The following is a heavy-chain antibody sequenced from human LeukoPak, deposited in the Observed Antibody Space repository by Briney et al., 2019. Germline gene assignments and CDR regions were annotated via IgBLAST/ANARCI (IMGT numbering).Heavy chain of an antibody. J-gene: IGHJ1*01. CDR2: ISWNSGTI. Sequence: GGSLRLSCAASGFTFDNYAMNWVRQVPGKGLEWISLISWNSGTIGYADSVKGQFTISRDNANNFLYLQMNSLRAEDTALYYCARAYKDRSLAGKKEFFQHWGQGTLVTVSS. CDR1: GFTFDNYA. V-gene: IGHV3-9*01. CDR3: ARAYKDRSLAGKKEFFQH. D-gene: IGHD6-19*01.